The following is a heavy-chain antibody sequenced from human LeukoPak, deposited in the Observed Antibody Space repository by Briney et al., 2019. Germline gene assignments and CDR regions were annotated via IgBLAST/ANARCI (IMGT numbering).Heavy chain of an antibody. V-gene: IGHV3-74*01. Sequence: GGSLRLSCAASGFTFSSYWMHWVRQAPGKGLVWVSRINTDGSSTSYADSVKGRFTISRDNAKNTLYLQMNSLRAEDTAVYYCARVSGRGNIVGATTSPDYWGQGTLVTVSS. CDR2: INTDGSST. CDR1: GFTFSSYW. CDR3: ARVSGRGNIVGATTSPDY. D-gene: IGHD1-26*01. J-gene: IGHJ4*02.